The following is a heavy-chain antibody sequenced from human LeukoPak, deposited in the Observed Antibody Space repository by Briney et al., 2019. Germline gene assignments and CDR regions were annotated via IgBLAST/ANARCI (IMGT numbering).Heavy chain of an antibody. D-gene: IGHD1-1*01. CDR3: ARLGSTGTSPDY. Sequence: GESLKISCKGSGYSFTSHWIGWVRQIPGRGLEWMGMIYPGDSDTRHSPSFQGQVTISADKSISTAYLQWSSLKASDSAIYYCARLGSTGTSPDYWGQGTLVTVSS. CDR2: IYPGDSDT. CDR1: GYSFTSHW. J-gene: IGHJ4*02. V-gene: IGHV5-51*01.